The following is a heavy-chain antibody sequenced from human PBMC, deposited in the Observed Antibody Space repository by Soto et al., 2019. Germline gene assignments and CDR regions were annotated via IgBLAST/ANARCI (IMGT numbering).Heavy chain of an antibody. V-gene: IGHV4-38-2*01. CDR1: GYSISSGYY. CDR3: ARARIVVAGTIVDY. D-gene: IGHD6-19*01. CDR2: IYHSGNT. J-gene: IGHJ4*02. Sequence: SETLSLTCAVSGYSISSGYYCGWIRQPPGKGLEWIGSIYHSGNTYYNPSLKSRVTISVDTSKNHFSLKLSSVTAADTAVYYCARARIVVAGTIVDYWGQGALVTVSS.